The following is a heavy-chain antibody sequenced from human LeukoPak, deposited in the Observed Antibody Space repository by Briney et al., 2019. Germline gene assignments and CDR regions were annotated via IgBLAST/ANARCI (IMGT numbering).Heavy chain of an antibody. CDR2: ISSSGSTI. V-gene: IGHV3-48*03. J-gene: IGHJ6*03. CDR1: GFTFSSYE. CDR3: AKEDLPYYYYYMDV. Sequence: GGSLRLSCAASGFTFSSYEMNWVRQAPGKGLEWVSYISSSGSTIYYADSVKGRFTISRDNSKNTLYLQMNSLRAEDTAVYYCAKEDLPYYYYYMDVWGKGTTVTVSS.